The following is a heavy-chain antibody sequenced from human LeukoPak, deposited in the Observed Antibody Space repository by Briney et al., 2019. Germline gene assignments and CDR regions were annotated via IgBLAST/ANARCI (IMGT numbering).Heavy chain of an antibody. CDR2: TYYRSKWHN. CDR1: GDSFSSNSAA. Sequence: SQTLSLTCAISGDSFSSNSAAWNWIRQSPSRGLEWLGRTYYRSKWHNDYAVSVKSRITINPDTSKNQFSLQLNSVTPEDTAVYYCARERHSYYDSSGYDYGMDVWGQGTTVTVSS. D-gene: IGHD3-22*01. CDR3: ARERHSYYDSSGYDYGMDV. J-gene: IGHJ6*02. V-gene: IGHV6-1*01.